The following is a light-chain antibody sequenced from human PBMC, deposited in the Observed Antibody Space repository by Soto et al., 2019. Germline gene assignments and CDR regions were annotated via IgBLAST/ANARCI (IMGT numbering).Light chain of an antibody. CDR2: KAS. Sequence: DIQMTQSPSALYASVGDRVTITCRASQSMNNWLAWYQQRPGKAPKLLISKASSLERGVPSRFSGSGSGTEFTLTISSLQPDDFATYYCQQYNSYPWTFGQGTKVELK. CDR3: QQYNSYPWT. V-gene: IGKV1-5*03. J-gene: IGKJ1*01. CDR1: QSMNNW.